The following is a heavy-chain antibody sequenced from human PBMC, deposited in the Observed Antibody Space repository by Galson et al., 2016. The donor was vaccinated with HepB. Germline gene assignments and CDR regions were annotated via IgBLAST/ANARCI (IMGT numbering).Heavy chain of an antibody. V-gene: IGHV3-21*01. CDR2: ISSRSSYI. Sequence: SLRLSCAASGFTFSTYSMNWVRQAPGKGLEWVSSISSRSSYIYYGDSVKGRFTCSRDNAKNSLFLQMNSLTAEDTAVYYCARDQEDYYDSPNHDAFDIWGQGTMVTVSS. J-gene: IGHJ3*02. D-gene: IGHD3-22*01. CDR3: ARDQEDYYDSPNHDAFDI. CDR1: GFTFSTYS.